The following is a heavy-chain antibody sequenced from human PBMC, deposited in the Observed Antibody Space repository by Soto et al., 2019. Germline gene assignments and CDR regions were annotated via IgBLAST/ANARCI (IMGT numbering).Heavy chain of an antibody. CDR2: IYYGGTT. CDR1: GGPISSSSYY. D-gene: IGHD3-10*01. J-gene: IGHJ5*02. V-gene: IGHV4-39*01. CDR3: ARHIRGGGWLDP. Sequence: SETLSLTCTVSGGPISSSSYYWGWIRQPPGTGLEWIGSIYYGGTTYYNPSLKSRVTISVDTSKNQVSLNLSSVTAADTAIYYCARHIRGGGWLDPWGQGTLVTFSS.